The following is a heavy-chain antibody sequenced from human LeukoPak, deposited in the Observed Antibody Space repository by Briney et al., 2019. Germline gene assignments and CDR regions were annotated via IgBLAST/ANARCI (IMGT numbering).Heavy chain of an antibody. J-gene: IGHJ6*03. V-gene: IGHV4-59*01. CDR2: IYYSGST. D-gene: IGHD6-13*01. CDR1: GGSISSYY. Sequence: SETLSLTCTVSGGSISSYYWSWIRQPPGKGLEWIGYIYYSGSTNYNPSLKSRVTISVDTSKNQFSLKLSSVTAADTAVYYCARTIAAAGWVYYYYYYYMDVWGKGTTVTVSS. CDR3: ARTIAAAGWVYYYYYYYMDV.